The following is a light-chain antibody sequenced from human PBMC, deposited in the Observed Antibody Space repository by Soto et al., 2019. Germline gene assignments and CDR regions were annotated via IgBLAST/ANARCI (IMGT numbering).Light chain of an antibody. CDR2: DAS. Sequence: EIVLTQSPATLSLSPGDRATLSCRASQSIGTYLAWYQQKRGQAPSLLIYDASNRATGIPARFRGSGSGTDFTLNISSMEPEDFAVYFCQHRSNSPPTWTFGQGTKVEIK. V-gene: IGKV3-11*01. CDR3: QHRSNSPPTWT. J-gene: IGKJ1*01. CDR1: QSIGTY.